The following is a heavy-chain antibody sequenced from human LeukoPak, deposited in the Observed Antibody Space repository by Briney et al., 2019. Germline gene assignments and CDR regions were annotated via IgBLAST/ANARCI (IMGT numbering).Heavy chain of an antibody. CDR2: INHSGST. Sequence: SETLSLTCAVYGGSFSGYYWSWIRQPPGKGLEWIGEINHSGSTNYNPSLKSRVTISVDTSKNQFSLKLSSVTAEDTAVYYCARAPVVGLVDRWGQGTLVTVSS. CDR1: GGSFSGYY. J-gene: IGHJ5*02. V-gene: IGHV4-34*01. CDR3: ARAPVVGLVDR. D-gene: IGHD1-26*01.